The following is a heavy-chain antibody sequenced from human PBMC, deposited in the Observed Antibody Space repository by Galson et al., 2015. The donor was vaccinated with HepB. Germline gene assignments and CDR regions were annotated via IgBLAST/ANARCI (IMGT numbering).Heavy chain of an antibody. CDR1: GFTFSSYW. Sequence: SLRLSCAASGFTFSSYWMHWVRQAPGKGLVWVSRINSDGSSTSYADSVKGRFTISRDNAKNTLYLQMNSLRAEDTAVYYCARAGDIVVVPAAIDYYYGMDVWGQGTTVTVSS. J-gene: IGHJ6*02. V-gene: IGHV3-74*01. D-gene: IGHD2-2*01. CDR3: ARAGDIVVVPAAIDYYYGMDV. CDR2: INSDGSST.